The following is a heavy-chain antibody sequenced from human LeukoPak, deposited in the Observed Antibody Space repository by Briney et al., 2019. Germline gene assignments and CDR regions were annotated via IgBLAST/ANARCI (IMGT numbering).Heavy chain of an antibody. Sequence: GGSLRLSCAASEFTLSSYAMSWVRQAPGKGLEWVSSISGNGAHPYYADSVKGRSTISRDFSRNAVYLQMSSLRVEDTAEYYCAKAVDGRGYYFERGADFWGQGTMVTVSS. V-gene: IGHV3-23*01. CDR1: EFTLSSYA. J-gene: IGHJ4*02. D-gene: IGHD3-22*01. CDR2: ISGNGAHP. CDR3: AKAVDGRGYYFERGADF.